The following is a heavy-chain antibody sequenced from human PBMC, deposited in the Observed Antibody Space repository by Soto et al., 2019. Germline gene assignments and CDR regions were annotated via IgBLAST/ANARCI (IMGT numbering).Heavy chain of an antibody. CDR2: IYPGDSDT. D-gene: IGHD3-9*01. CDR3: ARRRGLVGSFDY. J-gene: IGHJ4*02. CDR1: GYSFTTYW. Sequence: PGESLKISCKGSGYSFTTYWLGWVRQVPGKGLEWMGIIYPGDSDTRYSPSFQGQVTISADKSISAAHLQWSSLKASDTAMYFCARRRGLVGSFDYWGRGTLVTVSS. V-gene: IGHV5-51*01.